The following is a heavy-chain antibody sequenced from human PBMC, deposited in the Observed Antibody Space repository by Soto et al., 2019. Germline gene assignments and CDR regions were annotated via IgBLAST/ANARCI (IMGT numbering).Heavy chain of an antibody. Sequence: SQTLSLTCAISGDSVSSNSAAWNLIRQSPSRGLEWLGRTYYRSKWYNDYAVSVKSRITINPDTSKNQFSLQLNSVTPEDTAVYYCAREGYSNYESFFHYFDYWGQGTLVTVSS. CDR2: TYYRSKWYN. CDR1: GDSVSSNSAA. J-gene: IGHJ4*02. CDR3: AREGYSNYESFFHYFDY. D-gene: IGHD4-4*01. V-gene: IGHV6-1*01.